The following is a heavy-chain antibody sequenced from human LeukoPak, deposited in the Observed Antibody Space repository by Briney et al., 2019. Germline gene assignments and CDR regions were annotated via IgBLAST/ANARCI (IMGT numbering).Heavy chain of an antibody. CDR2: IRYDGSNK. CDR3: AKVTGYDYVWGSYRNADY. Sequence: PGGSLRLSCAASGFTFSSYGMHWVRQAPGKGLEWVAFIRYDGSNKYYADSVKGRFTISRDNSKNTLYLQMNSLRAEDTAVYYCAKVTGYDYVWGSYRNADYWGRGTLVTVSS. J-gene: IGHJ4*02. D-gene: IGHD3-16*02. V-gene: IGHV3-30*02. CDR1: GFTFSSYG.